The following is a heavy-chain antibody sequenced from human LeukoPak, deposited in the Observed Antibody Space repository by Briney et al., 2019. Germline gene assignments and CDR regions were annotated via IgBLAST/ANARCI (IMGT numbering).Heavy chain of an antibody. Sequence: GGSLRLSCAASGFPVSTNYMSWVRQAPGKGLEWVSVIYSGGNNTFYAGSVKGRFTISRDNSKNTVFLQMNSLRTEDTAVYYCASHPALVQFDYWGQGNLVTVSS. CDR2: IYSGGNNT. CDR3: ASHPALVQFDY. J-gene: IGHJ4*02. V-gene: IGHV3-66*04. CDR1: GFPVSTNY.